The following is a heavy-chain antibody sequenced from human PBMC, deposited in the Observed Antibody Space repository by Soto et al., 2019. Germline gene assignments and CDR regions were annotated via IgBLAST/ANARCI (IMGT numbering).Heavy chain of an antibody. CDR1: GGSISSYY. J-gene: IGHJ4*02. CDR3: ARAEDDYGDPFDY. CDR2: IYYSGST. D-gene: IGHD4-17*01. Sequence: SETLSLTCTVSGGSISSYYWSWIRQPPGKGLEWIGYIYYSGSTNYNPSLKSRVTISVDTSKNQFSLKLSSVTAADTAVYYCARAEDDYGDPFDYWGQGTLVTV. V-gene: IGHV4-59*01.